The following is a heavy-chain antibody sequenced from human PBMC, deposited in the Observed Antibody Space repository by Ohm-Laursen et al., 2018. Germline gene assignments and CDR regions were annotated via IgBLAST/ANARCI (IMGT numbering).Heavy chain of an antibody. CDR1: GASINNYC. V-gene: IGHV4-4*07. Sequence: GTLSLTCTVSGASINNYCWNWIRQPAGKGLEWIGRIHFSGSTRYNPSLQGRVTISLDTSNQQFSLKLTSVTAADTAVYYCARGDFGDYNWFDPWGQGTRITVSS. J-gene: IGHJ5*02. CDR2: IHFSGST. D-gene: IGHD4-17*01. CDR3: ARGDFGDYNWFDP.